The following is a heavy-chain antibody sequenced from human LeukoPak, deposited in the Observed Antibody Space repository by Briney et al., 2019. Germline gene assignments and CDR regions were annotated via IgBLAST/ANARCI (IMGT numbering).Heavy chain of an antibody. D-gene: IGHD6-13*01. CDR2: IWYDGSNK. CDR3: ARDSRPYSSSWDYYFDY. CDR1: GFTFSSYG. V-gene: IGHV3-33*08. J-gene: IGHJ4*02. Sequence: GGSLRLSCAASGFTFSSYGMHWVRQAPGKGLEWVAVIWYDGSNKYYADSVKGRSTISRDNSKNTLYLQMNSLRAEDTAVYYCARDSRPYSSSWDYYFDYWGQGTLVTVSS.